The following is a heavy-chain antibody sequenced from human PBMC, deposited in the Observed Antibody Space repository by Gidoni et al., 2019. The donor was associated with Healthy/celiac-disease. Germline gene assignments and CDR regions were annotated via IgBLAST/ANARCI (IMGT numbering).Heavy chain of an antibody. CDR2: IWYDGSNK. V-gene: IGHV3-33*01. J-gene: IGHJ4*02. CDR1: GFTSRSYG. Sequence: VQLVESGGGVVQPGRSLRLSCSAPGFTSRSYGMHWVRQAPGKGLEWVAVIWYDGSNKYYADSVKGRFTISRDNSKNTLYLQMNSLRAEDTAVYYCARGRSSGWFKGLGYWGQGTLVTVSS. D-gene: IGHD6-19*01. CDR3: ARGRSSGWFKGLGY.